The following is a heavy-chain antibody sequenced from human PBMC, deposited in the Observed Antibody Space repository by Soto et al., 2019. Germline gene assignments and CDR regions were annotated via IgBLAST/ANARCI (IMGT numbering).Heavy chain of an antibody. V-gene: IGHV1-2*02. Sequence: ASVKVSCKASGYTFTGYYMHWERQAPAQGLEWMGWINSNSGGTNYAQKFQGRVTMTRDTSVSTAYMELSRLRSDDTAVDYCARDYITGTTHRYYYYYGMDVWGQGTTVTVSS. D-gene: IGHD1-7*01. CDR3: ARDYITGTTHRYYYYYGMDV. CDR2: INSNSGGT. J-gene: IGHJ6*02. CDR1: GYTFTGYY.